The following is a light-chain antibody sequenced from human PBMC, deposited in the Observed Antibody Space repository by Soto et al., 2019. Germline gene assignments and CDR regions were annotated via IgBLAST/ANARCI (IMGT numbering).Light chain of an antibody. CDR1: QGISNY. Sequence: DIQMTQSPSAMSASVGDRVTITCRASQGISNYVAWFQQKAGKVPKRLIYAASSLQSGVPSRFSGSGSGTQFSLTVSAPQPEDSATNYCLQHNNYPWTFGQGTKVEIK. J-gene: IGKJ1*01. CDR3: LQHNNYPWT. V-gene: IGKV1-17*03. CDR2: AAS.